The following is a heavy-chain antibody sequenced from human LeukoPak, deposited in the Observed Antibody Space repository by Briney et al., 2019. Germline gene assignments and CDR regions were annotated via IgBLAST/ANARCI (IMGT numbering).Heavy chain of an antibody. CDR1: GFTFRSYG. CDR3: AADDDDYGDYEGY. V-gene: IGHV3-30*03. CDR2: ISYDGSKK. J-gene: IGHJ4*02. D-gene: IGHD4-17*01. Sequence: GGSLRLSCAASGFTFRSYGMHWVRQAPGKGLEWVAVISYDGSKKYYADSVKGRFTISRDNSKNTLYLQMNSLRGEDTAIYYCAADDDDYGDYEGYWGQGTLVTVSS.